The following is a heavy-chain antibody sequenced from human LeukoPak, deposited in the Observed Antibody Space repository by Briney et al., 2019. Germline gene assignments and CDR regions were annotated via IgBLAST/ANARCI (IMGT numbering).Heavy chain of an antibody. D-gene: IGHD5-24*01. CDR1: GFDFEDYA. CDR3: AKARLMAAPFYYYGMDV. Sequence: PGGSLRLSCAASGFDFEDYAIHWVRQVPGKGLEWVSGISWNSGAKAYADSVRGRFTISRDNAKNSLYLQMNSQRGEDTALYYCAKARLMAAPFYYYGMDVWGPGTTVTVTS. J-gene: IGHJ6*02. V-gene: IGHV3-9*01. CDR2: ISWNSGAK.